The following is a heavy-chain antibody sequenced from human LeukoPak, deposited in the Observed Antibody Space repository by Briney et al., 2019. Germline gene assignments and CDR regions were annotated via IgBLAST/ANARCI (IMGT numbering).Heavy chain of an antibody. CDR3: AINPPAGGVTVAGTGY. CDR2: IYHSGST. J-gene: IGHJ4*02. CDR1: GGSISSGNW. V-gene: IGHV4-4*02. Sequence: PSGTLSLTCAVSGGSISSGNWWSWVRQPPGKGLEWIGKIYHSGSTNYNPSLKSRVTMSLDKSKNQFSLKVSSVTAADTAVYYCAINPPAGGVTVAGTGYWGQGILVTVSS. D-gene: IGHD6-19*01.